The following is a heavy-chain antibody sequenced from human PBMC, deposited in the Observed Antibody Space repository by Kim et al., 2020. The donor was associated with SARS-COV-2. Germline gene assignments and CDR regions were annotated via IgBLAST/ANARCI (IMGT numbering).Heavy chain of an antibody. CDR3: ASSDIVVVPAEGAFYYYYGMDV. D-gene: IGHD2-2*01. J-gene: IGHJ6*02. CDR1: GGSVSSGSYY. CDR2: IYYSGST. V-gene: IGHV4-61*01. Sequence: SETLSLTCTVSGGSVSSGSYYWSWIRQPPGKGLEWIGYIYYSGSTNYSPSLKSRVTISVDTSKNQFSLKLSSVTAADTAVYYCASSDIVVVPAEGAFYYYYGMDVWGQGTTVTVSS.